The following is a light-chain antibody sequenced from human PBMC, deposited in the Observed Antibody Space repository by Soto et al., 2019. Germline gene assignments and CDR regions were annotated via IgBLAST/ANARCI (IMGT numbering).Light chain of an antibody. CDR2: AAS. V-gene: IGKV1-39*01. CDR3: QQTYGAPLS. J-gene: IGKJ4*01. Sequence: DIQMTQSPSSLSASIGDRVTITCRASQRIVNFVNWYQQKSGQAPKVLIYAASTLQTGVPLRFSGNGSGTEFTLTVRNLQPEDFATYYCQQTYGAPLSFGGGTAVDI. CDR1: QRIVNF.